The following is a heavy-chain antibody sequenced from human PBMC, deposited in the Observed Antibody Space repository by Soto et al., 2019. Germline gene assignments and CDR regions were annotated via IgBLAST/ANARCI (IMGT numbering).Heavy chain of an antibody. Sequence: ASVKVSCKASGYTFTSYCIHCVRQAPGQGLEWMGIINPSGGSTNYAQKFQGRVTMTRDTSTSTVYMELSSLRSEDTAVYYCARDGHYCSGGTCYPDYWGQGTLVTVSS. D-gene: IGHD2-15*01. CDR3: ARDGHYCSGGTCYPDY. V-gene: IGHV1-46*01. CDR1: GYTFTSYC. J-gene: IGHJ4*02. CDR2: INPSGGST.